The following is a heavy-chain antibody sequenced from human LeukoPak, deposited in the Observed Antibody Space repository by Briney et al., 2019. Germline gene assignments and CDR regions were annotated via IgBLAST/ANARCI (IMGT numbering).Heavy chain of an antibody. CDR3: ARGGRWPKENWFDP. CDR1: GYTFTSYD. J-gene: IGHJ5*02. Sequence: ASVKVSCKASGYTFTSYDINWVRQATGQGLEWMGWMNANSGNTGYAQKFQGRVTMTRNTSISTAYMELSSLRSEDTAVYYCARGGRWPKENWFDPWGQGTLVTVSS. CDR2: MNANSGNT. D-gene: IGHD2-15*01. V-gene: IGHV1-8*01.